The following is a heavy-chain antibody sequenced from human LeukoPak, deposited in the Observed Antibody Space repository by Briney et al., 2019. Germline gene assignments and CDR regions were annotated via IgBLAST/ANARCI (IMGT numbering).Heavy chain of an antibody. CDR1: GFTFSSYA. CDR3: AKDLTDDHYDWFDP. V-gene: IGHV3-30*18. D-gene: IGHD3-16*01. CDR2: ISYDGGNK. Sequence: PGRSLRLSCAASGFTFSSYAMHWVRQAPGKGLEWVAIISYDGGNKYYSDSVKGRFTISRDNSKNTLYLQMNSLRPEDTAVYYCAKDLTDDHYDWFDPWGQGTLVTASS. J-gene: IGHJ5*02.